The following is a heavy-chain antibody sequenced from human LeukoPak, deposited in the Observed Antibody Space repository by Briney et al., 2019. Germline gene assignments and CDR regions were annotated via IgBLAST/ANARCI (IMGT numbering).Heavy chain of an antibody. D-gene: IGHD2-15*01. CDR3: ARDLCSGGSCYGY. Sequence: GGSLRLSCAASGFTFSDYSMNWVRQAPGKGLEWVSTISSSSSYIYYADSVKGRFTISRDNAKNTLYLQMNSLRAEDTAVYYCARDLCSGGSCYGYWGQGTLVTVSS. V-gene: IGHV3-21*01. CDR2: ISSSSSYI. CDR1: GFTFSDYS. J-gene: IGHJ4*02.